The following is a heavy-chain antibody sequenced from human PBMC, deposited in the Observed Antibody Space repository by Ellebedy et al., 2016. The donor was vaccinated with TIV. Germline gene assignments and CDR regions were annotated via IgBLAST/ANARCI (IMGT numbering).Heavy chain of an antibody. CDR3: ARPFAPLEGFDAFDI. D-gene: IGHD5-24*01. J-gene: IGHJ3*02. Sequence: SVKVSXKASGGTFSSYAISWVRQAPGQGLEWMGGIIPIFGTANYAQKFQGRVTITADESTSTAYMELSSLRSEDTAVYYCARPFAPLEGFDAFDIWGQGTMVTVSS. V-gene: IGHV1-69*13. CDR2: IIPIFGTA. CDR1: GGTFSSYA.